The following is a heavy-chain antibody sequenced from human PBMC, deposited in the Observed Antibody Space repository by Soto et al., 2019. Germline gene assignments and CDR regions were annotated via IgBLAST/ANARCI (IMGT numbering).Heavy chain of an antibody. CDR2: IDPSDSYT. J-gene: IGHJ6*02. CDR1: GYSFTSYW. CDR3: AGVIPTVYDILTGYYPRHYYYGMDV. D-gene: IGHD3-9*01. V-gene: IGHV5-10-1*01. Sequence: GESLKISCKGSGYSFTSYWISWVRQMPGKGLEWMGRIDPSDSYTNYSPSFQGHVTISADKSISTAYLQWSSLKASDTAMYYCAGVIPTVYDILTGYYPRHYYYGMDVWGQGTTVTVSS.